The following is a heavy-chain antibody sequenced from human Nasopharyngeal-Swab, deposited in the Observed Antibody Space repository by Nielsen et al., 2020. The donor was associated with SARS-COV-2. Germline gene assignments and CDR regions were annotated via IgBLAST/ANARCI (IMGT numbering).Heavy chain of an antibody. J-gene: IGHJ4*02. CDR2: ISYDGSNK. V-gene: IGHV3-30*04. CDR3: AKESSDYLAYADLDY. D-gene: IGHD3-16*01. Sequence: GESLKISCAASGFTFSSYAMHWVRQAPGKGLEWVAVISYDGSNKYYADSVQGRFTISRDKSKNTLYLQMNSLRVEDRAVYYCAKESSDYLAYADLDYWGQGTLVTVSS. CDR1: GFTFSSYA.